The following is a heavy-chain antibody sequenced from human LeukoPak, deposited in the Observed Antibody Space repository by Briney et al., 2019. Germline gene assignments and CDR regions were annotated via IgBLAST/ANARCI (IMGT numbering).Heavy chain of an antibody. CDR2: ISSRDTSI. Sequence: GGSLRLSCAASGFTFSGYTIHWVRQAPGKGLEWVSYISSRDTSIYYPDSVEGRFTASRDNAKNSVYLQMNSLRADDTALYYCARGGESESISDFWGQGTLVTVSS. V-gene: IGHV3-48*04. CDR1: GFTFSGYT. D-gene: IGHD3/OR15-3a*01. J-gene: IGHJ4*02. CDR3: ARGGESESISDF.